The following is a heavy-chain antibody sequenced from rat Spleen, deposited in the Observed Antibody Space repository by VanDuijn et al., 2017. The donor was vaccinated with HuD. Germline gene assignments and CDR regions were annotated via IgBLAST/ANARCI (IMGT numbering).Heavy chain of an antibody. V-gene: IGHV3-3*01. Sequence: EVQLQESGPGLVKPSQSLSLTCSVTGYSITRSYRWSWIRKFPGKKLEWMGYITSTGTTTYNPSLGSRVSITRDTSKNQFFLQLNSVTPEDTATYYCARGGYWYFDFWGPGTMVTVSS. CDR3: ARGGYWYFDF. CDR1: GYSITRSYR. CDR2: ITSTGTT. J-gene: IGHJ1*01.